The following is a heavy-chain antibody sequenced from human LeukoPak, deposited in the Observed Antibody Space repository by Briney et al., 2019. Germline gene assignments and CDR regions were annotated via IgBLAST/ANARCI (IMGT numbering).Heavy chain of an antibody. CDR1: GFTFSTCA. CDR3: AKVRTYFYHGLDV. Sequence: GGSLRLSCAASGFTFSTCAMSWVRQAPGKGLEWVSGISGTTSGTYYADSVKGRFTVSRDNSKNTLFLQVNSLRAEDTAVYYCAKVRTYFYHGLDVWGQGTTVTVSS. J-gene: IGHJ6*02. V-gene: IGHV3-23*01. CDR2: ISGTTSGT. D-gene: IGHD1-14*01.